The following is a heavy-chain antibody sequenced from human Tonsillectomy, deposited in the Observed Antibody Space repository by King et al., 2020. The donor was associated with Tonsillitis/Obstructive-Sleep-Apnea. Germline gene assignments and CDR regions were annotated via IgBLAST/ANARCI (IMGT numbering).Heavy chain of an antibody. CDR3: ASPHPSSRCLAGGDY. D-gene: IGHD6-19*01. J-gene: IGHJ4*02. CDR1: GFTFSNYA. V-gene: IGHV3-30*04. CDR2: ISYDGSNK. Sequence: QVQLVESGGGVVQPGRSLRLSCAASGFTFSNYAMTWVRQAPGEGLEWVAVISYDGSNKYYTDSVKGRFTISRDNSKNTLYLQMNSLRAEDTDVYYCASPHPSSRCLAGGDYWGQGTLVTVSS.